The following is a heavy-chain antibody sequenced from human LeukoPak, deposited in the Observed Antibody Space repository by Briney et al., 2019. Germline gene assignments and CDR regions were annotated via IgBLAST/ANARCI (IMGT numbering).Heavy chain of an antibody. V-gene: IGHV4-34*01. Sequence: SETLSLTCAVYGGSFSGYYWSWIRQPPGKGLEWIGEINHSGSTNYNPSLKSRVTISVDTSKNQFSLKLSSVTAADTAVYYCARLKSRKPYFDSWGQGTLVTVSS. CDR3: ARLKSRKPYFDS. J-gene: IGHJ4*02. CDR2: INHSGST. D-gene: IGHD4/OR15-4a*01. CDR1: GGSFSGYY.